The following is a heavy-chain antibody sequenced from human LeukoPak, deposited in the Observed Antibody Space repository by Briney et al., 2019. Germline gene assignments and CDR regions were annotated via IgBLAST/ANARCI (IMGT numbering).Heavy chain of an antibody. CDR2: IIPIFGTA. V-gene: IGHV1-69*13. D-gene: IGHD7-27*01. J-gene: IGHJ3*02. CDR1: GYTFTGYY. CDR3: ARDKGPTGEYAFDI. Sequence: SVKVSCKASGYTFTGYYMHWVRQAPGQGLEWMGWIIPIFGTANYAQKFQGRVTITADESTSTAYMELSSLRPEGTAVYYCARDKGPTGEYAFDIWGQGTMVTVSS.